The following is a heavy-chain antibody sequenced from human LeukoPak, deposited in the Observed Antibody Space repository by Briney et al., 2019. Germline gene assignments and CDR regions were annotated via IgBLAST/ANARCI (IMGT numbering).Heavy chain of an antibody. Sequence: GGSLRLSCAASGFTFSSYAMHWVRQAPGKGLEWVAVTSYDGSNKYYADSVKGRFTISRDNSKNTLYLQMNSLRAEDTAVYYCARGLSSYGYFDYWGQGTLVTASS. D-gene: IGHD5-18*01. V-gene: IGHV3-30-3*01. CDR3: ARGLSSYGYFDY. CDR2: TSYDGSNK. J-gene: IGHJ4*02. CDR1: GFTFSSYA.